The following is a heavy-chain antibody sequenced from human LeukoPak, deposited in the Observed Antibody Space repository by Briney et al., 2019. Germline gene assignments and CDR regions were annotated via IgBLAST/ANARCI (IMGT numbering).Heavy chain of an antibody. CDR2: IYTSGST. V-gene: IGHV4-4*07. CDR1: GGSISSYY. CDR3: ARVAGYDFWSGYQLFDY. J-gene: IGHJ4*02. Sequence: SETLSLTCTVSGGSISSYYWSWIRQPAGKGLEWIGRIYTSGSTNYNPSLKSRVTISVDTSKNQFSLKLSSVTAADTAVYYCARVAGYDFWSGYQLFDYWGQGTLVTVSS. D-gene: IGHD3-3*01.